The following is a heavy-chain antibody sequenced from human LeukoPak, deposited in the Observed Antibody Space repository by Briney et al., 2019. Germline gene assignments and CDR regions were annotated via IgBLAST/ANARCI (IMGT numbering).Heavy chain of an antibody. CDR3: ARRSYCSGGSCYSYYFDY. J-gene: IGHJ4*02. CDR2: INHSGST. Sequence: SETLSLTCAVYGGSFSGYYWSWIRQPPGKGLEWIGEINHSGSTNYNPSLKSRVTISVDTSKNQFSLKLSSVTAADTAVYYCARRSYCSGGSCYSYYFDYWGQGTLVTVSS. CDR1: GGSFSGYY. D-gene: IGHD2-15*01. V-gene: IGHV4-34*01.